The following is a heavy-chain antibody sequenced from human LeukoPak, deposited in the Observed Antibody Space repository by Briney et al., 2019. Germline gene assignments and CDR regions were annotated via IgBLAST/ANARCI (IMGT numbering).Heavy chain of an antibody. V-gene: IGHV4-31*03. CDR2: IYHSGST. CDR1: GGSISSGGYY. J-gene: IGHJ4*02. D-gene: IGHD5-24*01. Sequence: PSETLSLTCTVSGGSISSGGYYWSWIRQHPGKGLEWIGYIYHSGSTYYNPSLKSRVTISVDTSKNQFSLKLSSVTAADTAVYYCARGDAGRESLDYWGQGTLVTVSS. CDR3: ARGDAGRESLDY.